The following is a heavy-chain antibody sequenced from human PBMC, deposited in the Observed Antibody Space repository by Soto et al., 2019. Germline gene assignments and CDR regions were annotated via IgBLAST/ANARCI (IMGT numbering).Heavy chain of an antibody. D-gene: IGHD3-10*01. J-gene: IGHJ6*02. V-gene: IGHV1-69*13. Sequence: ASVKVSCKASGGTFSSYAISWVRQAPGQGLEWMGGIIPIFGTANYAQKFQGRVTITADESTSTAYMELSSLRSEDTAVYYCARGITMVRGVIITYYYYGMDVWGQGTTVTVSS. CDR1: GGTFSSYA. CDR2: IIPIFGTA. CDR3: ARGITMVRGVIITYYYYGMDV.